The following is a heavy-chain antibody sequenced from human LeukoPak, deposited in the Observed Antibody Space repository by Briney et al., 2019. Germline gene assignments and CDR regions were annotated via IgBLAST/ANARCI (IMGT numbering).Heavy chain of an antibody. CDR2: IYYSGST. CDR1: GGSISSYY. CDR3: ARHQLVVVAATPYYFGMDV. D-gene: IGHD2-15*01. V-gene: IGHV4-59*01. J-gene: IGHJ6*02. Sequence: SETLSLTCTVSGGSISSYYWSWIRQPPGKGLELIGYIYYSGSTNYNPSLKSRVTISVDTSKNQFSLRLSSVTAADTAVYYCARHQLVVVAATPYYFGMDVWGQGTTVTVSS.